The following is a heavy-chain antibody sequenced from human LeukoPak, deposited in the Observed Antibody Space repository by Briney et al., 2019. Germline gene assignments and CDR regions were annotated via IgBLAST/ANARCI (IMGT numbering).Heavy chain of an antibody. CDR3: ARGYSSDTTGYNPLDN. Sequence: GGSLRLSCAASGFTFSSYEMNWVRQAPGKGLEWISYISSSGSSMSYADSVKGRFTISRDNAKNSMYLQMTSLRAGDAAVSYCARGYSSDTTGYNPLDNWGQGTLVTVSS. D-gene: IGHD3-22*01. CDR2: ISSSGSSM. J-gene: IGHJ4*02. CDR1: GFTFSSYE. V-gene: IGHV3-48*03.